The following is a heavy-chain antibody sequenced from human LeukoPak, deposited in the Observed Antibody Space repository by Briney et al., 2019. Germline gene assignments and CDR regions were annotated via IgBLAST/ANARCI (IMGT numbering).Heavy chain of an antibody. D-gene: IGHD4-17*01. J-gene: IGHJ4*02. CDR1: GFTFSNAW. Sequence: NPGGSLRLSCAASGFTFSNAWMSWVRQAPGKGLEWVCRIKSKTDGGTTDYAAPVKGRFTISRDDSKNTLYLQMNSLKTEDTAVYYCTTEPGDYGDYADYWGQGTLVTVSS. CDR3: TTEPGDYGDYADY. V-gene: IGHV3-15*01. CDR2: IKSKTDGGTT.